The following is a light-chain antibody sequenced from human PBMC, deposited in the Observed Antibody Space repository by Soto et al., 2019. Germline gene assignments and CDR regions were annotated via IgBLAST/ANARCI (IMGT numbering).Light chain of an antibody. Sequence: QSVLTQPASVSGSAGQSVTISCTGTSSDVGSYSLVSWYQQYPGKAPKLIIYEGTKRPSGVSNRFSGSKSGNTASLTISGLQAEDEADYYCCSYAGSRVFGAGTKVTVL. J-gene: IGLJ1*01. CDR3: CSYAGSRV. CDR2: EGT. CDR1: SSDVGSYSL. V-gene: IGLV2-23*01.